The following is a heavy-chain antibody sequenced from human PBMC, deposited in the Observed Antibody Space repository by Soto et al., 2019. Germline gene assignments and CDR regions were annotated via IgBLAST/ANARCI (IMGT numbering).Heavy chain of an antibody. CDR2: IYYSGST. Sequence: KASETLSLTCTVSGGSISSRDYYWSWIRQPPGKGLEWIGYIYYSGSTFYTPSLKSRVSVSVDTSKNQFSLRLNSVTATDTAVYYCATDKATWINCFDPWGQGTLVTVSS. CDR3: ATDKATWINCFDP. CDR1: GGSISSRDYY. D-gene: IGHD5-12*01. V-gene: IGHV4-30-4*01. J-gene: IGHJ5*02.